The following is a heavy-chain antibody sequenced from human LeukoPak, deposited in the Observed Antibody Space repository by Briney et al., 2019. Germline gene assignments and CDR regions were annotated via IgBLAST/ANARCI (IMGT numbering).Heavy chain of an antibody. CDR3: AKVAGGDYYYYYMDV. Sequence: GGSLRLSCAASGFTFSSYWMSWVRQAPGKGLEWVSAISGSGGSTYYADSVKGRFTISRDNSKNTLYLQMNSLRAEDTAVYYCAKVAGGDYYYYYMDVWGKGTTVTVSS. CDR2: ISGSGGST. J-gene: IGHJ6*03. CDR1: GFTFSSYW. D-gene: IGHD3-16*01. V-gene: IGHV3-23*01.